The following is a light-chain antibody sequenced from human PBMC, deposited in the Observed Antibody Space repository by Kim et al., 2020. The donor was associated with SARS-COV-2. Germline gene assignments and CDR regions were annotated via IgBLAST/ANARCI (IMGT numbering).Light chain of an antibody. CDR1: QSISTY. J-gene: IGKJ2*01. V-gene: IGKV1-39*01. CDR3: QQGYST. Sequence: DIQMTQSPSSLSASVGDRVTITCRASQSISTYLNWYQQKPGKAPKLLIYGASNLPSGFPSRFSGSGSGTDFTLTISTLQPEDFGTYYCQQGYSTFGQGTKLEIK. CDR2: GAS.